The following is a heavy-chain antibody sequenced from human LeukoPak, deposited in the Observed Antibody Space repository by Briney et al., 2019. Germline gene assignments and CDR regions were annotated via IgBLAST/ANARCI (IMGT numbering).Heavy chain of an antibody. V-gene: IGHV3-9*01. D-gene: IGHD6-13*01. CDR2: ISWNSGSI. Sequence: GRSLRLSCAASGFTFDDYTMHWVRQAPGKGLEWVSGISWNSGSIGYADSVKGRFTISRDNAKNSLYLQMDSLRTEDTSIYYCAKGAWAADGPMGNNFASWGQGTLVIVSS. CDR3: AKGAWAADGPMGNNFAS. CDR1: GFTFDDYT. J-gene: IGHJ4*02.